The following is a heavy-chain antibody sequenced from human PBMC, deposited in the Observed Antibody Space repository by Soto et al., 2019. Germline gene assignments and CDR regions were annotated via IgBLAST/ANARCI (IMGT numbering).Heavy chain of an antibody. D-gene: IGHD3-22*01. CDR2: IRSKADSYAT. CDR3: TRDLVSSSGYLGRSGY. Sequence: HPGGSLRLSCAASGFTFSGSAMHWVRQASGKGLEWVGRIRSKADSYATAYAASVKGRFTISRDDSKNTAYLQMNSLKTEDTAVYYCTRDLVSSSGYLGRSGYWGQGTLVTVSS. V-gene: IGHV3-73*01. CDR1: GFTFSGSA. J-gene: IGHJ4*02.